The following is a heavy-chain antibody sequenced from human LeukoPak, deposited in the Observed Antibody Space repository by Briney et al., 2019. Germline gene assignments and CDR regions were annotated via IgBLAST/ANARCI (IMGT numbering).Heavy chain of an antibody. V-gene: IGHV4-34*01. J-gene: IGHJ4*02. D-gene: IGHD4-17*01. CDR1: GGSFSGYY. Sequence: SETLSLTCAVYGGSFSGYYWSWIRQPPGKGLEWIGEINHSGSTNYNPSLKSRVTISVDTSKNQFSLRLSSVTAADTAVYYCARGKTVWVYWGQGTLVTVSS. CDR3: ARGKTVWVY. CDR2: INHSGST.